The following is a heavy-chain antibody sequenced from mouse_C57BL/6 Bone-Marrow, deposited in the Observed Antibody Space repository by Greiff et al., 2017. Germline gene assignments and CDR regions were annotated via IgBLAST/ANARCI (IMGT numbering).Heavy chain of an antibody. V-gene: IGHV5-12*01. J-gene: IGHJ3*01. CDR1: GFTFSDYY. CDR3: ASLRFAY. CDR2: ISNGGGST. Sequence: DVMLVESGGGLVQPGGSLKLSCAASGFTFSDYYMYWVRQTPEKRLEWVAYISNGGGSTYYPDTVKGRFTISRDNAKNTLYLQMSRLKSEDTAMYYCASLRFAYWGQGTLVTVSA.